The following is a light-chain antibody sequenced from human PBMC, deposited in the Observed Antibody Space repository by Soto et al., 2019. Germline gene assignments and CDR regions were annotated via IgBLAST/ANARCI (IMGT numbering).Light chain of an antibody. CDR2: AAS. Sequence: DIQMTQSPSTLSASVGDRVTISCRASQSISTYLAWYQQKPGEAPKLLIYAASTLESGVPSRFSATVSGTEFSLTITSLQPEDFATYYCQQLFDSPITFGQGTRLEIK. CDR3: QQLFDSPIT. CDR1: QSISTY. J-gene: IGKJ5*01. V-gene: IGKV1-5*01.